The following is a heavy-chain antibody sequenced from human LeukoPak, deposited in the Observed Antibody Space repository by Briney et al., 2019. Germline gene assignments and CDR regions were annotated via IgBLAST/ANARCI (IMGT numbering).Heavy chain of an antibody. V-gene: IGHV1-2*02. CDR3: ARDDYDPYYYYYGMDV. J-gene: IGHJ6*02. Sequence: ASVKVSCKASGYTFTGYYMHWVRQAPGQGLEWMGWINPNSGGTNYAQKFQGRVTMTRDTSISTAYMELSRLRSDDTAVYYCARDDYDPYYYYYGMDVWGQGTTVTVSS. CDR2: INPNSGGT. D-gene: IGHD4-17*01. CDR1: GYTFTGYY.